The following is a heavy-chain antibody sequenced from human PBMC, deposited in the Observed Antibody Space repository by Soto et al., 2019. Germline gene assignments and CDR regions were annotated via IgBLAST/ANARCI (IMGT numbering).Heavy chain of an antibody. CDR3: ARELSDFGESWRDYFDN. Sequence: PSETLSLTCTVSGGSISSGDYYWNWIRQPPGKGLEWIGYIYYSGSTYSNPSLKSRVSMSVDTSKNQFSLKLRSVTAADTAVYYCARELSDFGESWRDYFDNWGQGTLVTVSS. D-gene: IGHD4-17*01. J-gene: IGHJ4*02. CDR2: IYYSGST. V-gene: IGHV4-30-4*01. CDR1: GGSISSGDYY.